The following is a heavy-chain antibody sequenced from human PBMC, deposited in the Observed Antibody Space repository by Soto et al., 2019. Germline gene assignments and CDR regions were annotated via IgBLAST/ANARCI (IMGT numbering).Heavy chain of an antibody. D-gene: IGHD5-12*01. CDR1: GFTFGSYA. J-gene: IGHJ5*02. CDR2: ISYDGSNK. V-gene: IGHV3-30-3*01. Sequence: QVQLVESGGGVVQPGRSLRLSCAASGFTFGSYAMHWVRQAPGKGLEWVAVISYDGSNKYYADSVKGRFTISRDNSKNTLYLQMNSLRAEDTAVYYCARDNNPRDGYGSFDPWGQGTLVTVSS. CDR3: ARDNNPRDGYGSFDP.